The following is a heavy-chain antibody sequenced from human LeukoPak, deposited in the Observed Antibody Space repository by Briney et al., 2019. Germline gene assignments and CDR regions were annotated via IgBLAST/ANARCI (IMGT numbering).Heavy chain of an antibody. Sequence: KYSETLSLTCTVSGGSISSSSYYWGWIRQPPGKGLEWIGSIYYSGSTYYNPSLKSRVTISVDTSKNQFSLKLSSVTAADTAVYYCARDGRGSYQDYWGQGTLVTVSS. V-gene: IGHV4-39*07. CDR2: IYYSGST. D-gene: IGHD1-26*01. CDR3: ARDGRGSYQDY. J-gene: IGHJ4*02. CDR1: GGSISSSSYY.